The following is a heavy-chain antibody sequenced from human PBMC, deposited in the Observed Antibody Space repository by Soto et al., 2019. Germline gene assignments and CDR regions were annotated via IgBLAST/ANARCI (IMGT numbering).Heavy chain of an antibody. CDR1: GFTFDDYA. CDR3: AKDIVGYCSGGSCPTGMDV. V-gene: IGHV3-43D*04. CDR2: ISWDGGST. D-gene: IGHD2-15*01. J-gene: IGHJ6*02. Sequence: GGSLRLSCAASGFTFDDYAMHWVRQAPWKGLEWVSLISWDGGSTYYADSVKGRFTISRDNSKNSLYLQMNSLRAEDTALYYCAKDIVGYCSGGSCPTGMDVWGQGTTVTVS.